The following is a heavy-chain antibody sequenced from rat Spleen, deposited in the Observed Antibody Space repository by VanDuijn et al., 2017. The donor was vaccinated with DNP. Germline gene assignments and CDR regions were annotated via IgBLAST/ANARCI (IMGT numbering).Heavy chain of an antibody. CDR2: ISPSGSRT. Sequence: EVQLVESGGDLVQPGRSLKLSCVASGFTFNSYWMTWIRQAPKKGLEWVAAISPSGSRTYYPDSVKGRFTISRDDAKSCLYLQMNSLKSEDTATYYCARGSTSIYWYFDFWGPGTMVTVSS. J-gene: IGHJ1*01. V-gene: IGHV5-31*01. D-gene: IGHD3-1*01. CDR3: ARGSTSIYWYFDF. CDR1: GFTFNSYW.